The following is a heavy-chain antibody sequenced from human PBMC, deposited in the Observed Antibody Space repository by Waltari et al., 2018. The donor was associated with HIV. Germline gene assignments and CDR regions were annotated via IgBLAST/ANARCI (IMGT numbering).Heavy chain of an antibody. CDR1: GFTFSNAW. J-gene: IGHJ4*02. Sequence: EVQLVESGGGLVKPGGSLRLSCAASGFTFSNAWMSWVRQAPGKGLEWVGRIKSKTDGGTTDYAAPVKGRFTISRDDSKNTLYLQMNSLKTEDTAVYYCTTPPYDSSGYRDYWGQGTLVTVSS. CDR3: TTPPYDSSGYRDY. V-gene: IGHV3-15*01. D-gene: IGHD3-22*01. CDR2: IKSKTDGGTT.